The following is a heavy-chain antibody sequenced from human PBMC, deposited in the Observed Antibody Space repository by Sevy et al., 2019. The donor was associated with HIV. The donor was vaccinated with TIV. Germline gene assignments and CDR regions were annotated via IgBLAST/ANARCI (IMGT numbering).Heavy chain of an antibody. V-gene: IGHV3-15*01. CDR1: GFTFSNAW. D-gene: IGHD3-10*01. CDR2: IRSKTDGGTI. Sequence: GGSLRLSCAASGFTFSNAWMSWVRQAPGKGLEWVGRIRSKTDGGTIEYLAPVKGRFIISRDDSKDTLDLQMNSLRIDDTAVYYCTTVGVWGQGTMVTVSS. J-gene: IGHJ4*02. CDR3: TTVGV.